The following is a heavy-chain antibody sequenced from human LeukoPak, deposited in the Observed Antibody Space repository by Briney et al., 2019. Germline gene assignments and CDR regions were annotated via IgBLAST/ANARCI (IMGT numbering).Heavy chain of an antibody. J-gene: IGHJ4*02. CDR2: INPNSGGT. CDR1: GYTFTGYY. V-gene: IGHV1-2*02. Sequence: GASVKVSCKASGYTFTGYYMHWVRQAPGRGLEWMGWINPNSGGTNYAQKFQGRVTMTRDTSISTAYMELSSLRSEDTAVYYCARSSSSETNWGQGTLVTVSS. CDR3: ARSSSSETN. D-gene: IGHD6-13*01.